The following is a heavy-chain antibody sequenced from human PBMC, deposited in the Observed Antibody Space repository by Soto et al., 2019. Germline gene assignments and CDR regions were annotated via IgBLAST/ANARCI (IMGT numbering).Heavy chain of an antibody. V-gene: IGHV1-3*01. J-gene: IGHJ6*02. D-gene: IGHD3-3*01. Sequence: ASVKVSCKASGYTFTSYAMHWVRQAPGQRLEWMGWINAGNGNTKYSQKFQGRVTITRDTSASTAYMELSSLRSEDTAVYYCASEYDFCSGYPGPKHGMDVWGQGTTVTDFS. CDR3: ASEYDFCSGYPGPKHGMDV. CDR1: GYTFTSYA. CDR2: INAGNGNT.